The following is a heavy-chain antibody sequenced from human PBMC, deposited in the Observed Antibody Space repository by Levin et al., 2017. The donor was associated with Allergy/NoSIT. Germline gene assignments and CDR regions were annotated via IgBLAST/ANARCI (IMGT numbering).Heavy chain of an antibody. CDR3: ARRTAGAPRRYFDL. V-gene: IGHV4-39*01. Sequence: SETLSLTCTVSGGSISSSSYYWGWIRQPPGKGLEWIGSIYYSGSTYYNPSLKSRVTISVDTSKNQFSLKLSSVTAADTAVYYCARRTAGAPRRYFDLWGRGTLVTVSS. CDR1: GGSISSSSYY. J-gene: IGHJ2*01. D-gene: IGHD6-25*01. CDR2: IYYSGST.